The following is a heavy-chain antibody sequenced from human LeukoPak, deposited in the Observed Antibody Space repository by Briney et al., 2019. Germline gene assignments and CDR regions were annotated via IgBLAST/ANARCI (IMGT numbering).Heavy chain of an antibody. Sequence: ASVKVSCKASGYTFTCYYMHWVRQAPGQGREWMGWINPNSGGTNYSQKFQGRVTMTRATSISTAYTEMRRLRSDDTAVYYCARDLQMVRGVILWHPSYYYYGMDVWGQGATVTVSS. CDR3: ARDLQMVRGVILWHPSYYYYGMDV. CDR2: INPNSGGT. CDR1: GYTFTCYY. D-gene: IGHD3-10*01. J-gene: IGHJ6*02. V-gene: IGHV1-2*02.